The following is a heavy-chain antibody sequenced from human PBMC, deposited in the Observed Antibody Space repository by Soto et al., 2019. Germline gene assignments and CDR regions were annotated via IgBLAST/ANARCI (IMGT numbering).Heavy chain of an antibody. Sequence: ASVKVSCEASGYTFINFFIHWVRQAPGQGLEWVGIINPSGGATTYPQKFQGRVTMTRDTSTSTVYMDVSSLRFDDTAVYYCARSHCSGGSCYLGAFDIWGKGTMVTVSS. D-gene: IGHD2-15*01. CDR3: ARSHCSGGSCYLGAFDI. J-gene: IGHJ3*02. CDR2: INPSGGAT. V-gene: IGHV1-46*01. CDR1: GYTFINFF.